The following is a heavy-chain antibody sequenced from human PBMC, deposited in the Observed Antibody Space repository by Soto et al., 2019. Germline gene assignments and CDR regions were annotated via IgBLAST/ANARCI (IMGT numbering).Heavy chain of an antibody. CDR1: GGNFRRYA. CDR3: VFGDCTSSSCSYYFYGLDV. V-gene: IGHV1-69*13. D-gene: IGHD2-2*01. J-gene: IGHJ6*02. Sequence: GASVKVSCKASGGNFRRYAISWVRQAHGQGLEWMGGILPIFGSPSHAQKFRDRVTITADESTSTAYLELTSLTSEDTAIYYCVFGDCTSSSCSYYFYGLDVWGQGTTVTVSS. CDR2: ILPIFGSP.